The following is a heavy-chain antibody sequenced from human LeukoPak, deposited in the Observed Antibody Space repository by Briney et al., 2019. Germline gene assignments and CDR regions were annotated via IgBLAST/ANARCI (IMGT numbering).Heavy chain of an antibody. Sequence: SETLSLTCAVYGVSFSAYYWSWIRQPPGKGLELIGEINHSGSTNYNPSLKSRVTISVDTSKNQFSLKLSSVTAADTAVYYCARGRITMVQGIIIRRGNWFDPWGQGTLVTVSS. CDR2: INHSGST. V-gene: IGHV4-34*01. CDR3: ARGRITMVQGIIIRRGNWFDP. J-gene: IGHJ5*02. D-gene: IGHD3-10*01. CDR1: GVSFSAYY.